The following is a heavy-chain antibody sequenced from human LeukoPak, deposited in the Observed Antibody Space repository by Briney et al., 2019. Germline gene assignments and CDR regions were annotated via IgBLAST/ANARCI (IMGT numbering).Heavy chain of an antibody. V-gene: IGHV3-23*01. J-gene: IGHJ4*02. Sequence: GGSLRLSCAASGYTFSSYGMSWVRQAPGKGLEWVSAISGSGGSTYYADSVKGRFTISRDNSKNTLYLQMNSLRAEDTALYYCAKDLRDDPYSSSWYGPDSWGQGTLVTVSS. CDR1: GYTFSSYG. CDR3: AKDLRDDPYSSSWYGPDS. D-gene: IGHD6-13*01. CDR2: ISGSGGST.